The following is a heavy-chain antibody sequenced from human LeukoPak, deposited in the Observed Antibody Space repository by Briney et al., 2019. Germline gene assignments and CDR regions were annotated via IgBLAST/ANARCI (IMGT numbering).Heavy chain of an antibody. CDR1: GFTLSNAY. CDR2: IKNKTNGGTT. D-gene: IGHD1-26*01. V-gene: IGHV3-15*01. J-gene: IGHJ5*02. CDR3: ITNIVGVTTWFDP. Sequence: GGSLRLSCAASGFTLSNAYMSWLPQAPGKGREGFGRIKNKTNGGTTDYAAPVKGRSTISRDDAKNTLYLQMNSLNTEDTAVYYCITNIVGVTTWFDPWGQGTLVTVSS.